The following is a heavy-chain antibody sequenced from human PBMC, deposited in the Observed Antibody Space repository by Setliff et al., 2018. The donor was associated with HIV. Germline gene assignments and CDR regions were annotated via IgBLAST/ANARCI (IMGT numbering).Heavy chain of an antibody. J-gene: IGHJ4*02. CDR3: ATYRGYNSGDYYFDY. CDR1: GFTFTNYW. Sequence: GGSLRLSCAASGFTFTNYWMAWIRQAPGRGLEWAANIKQDGSENYFVDSVKGRFTISRDNTRGSLFLQMNSLRAEDTAVYYCATYRGYNSGDYYFDYWGQGQRSPSPQ. V-gene: IGHV3-7*01. D-gene: IGHD2-15*01. CDR2: IKQDGSEN.